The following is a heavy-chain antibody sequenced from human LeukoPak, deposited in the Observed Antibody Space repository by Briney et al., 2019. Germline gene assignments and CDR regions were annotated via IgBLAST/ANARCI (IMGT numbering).Heavy chain of an antibody. CDR2: ISSSGSII. CDR1: GFTFRSCE. V-gene: IGHV3-48*03. J-gene: IGHJ3*02. Sequence: PGGSLRLSCAASGFTFRSCELSWVRQAPAKGLEWVSYISSSGSIIYYADSVKGRLTISRDNAKSSLFLQMNSLRPEDTAVYYCASQDSNNAFEIWGQGTKVTVSS. D-gene: IGHD3-22*01. CDR3: ASQDSNNAFEI.